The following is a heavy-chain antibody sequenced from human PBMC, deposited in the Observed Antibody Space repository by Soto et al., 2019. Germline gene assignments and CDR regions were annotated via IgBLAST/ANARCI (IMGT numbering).Heavy chain of an antibody. CDR3: AKDRRVRDGLDV. J-gene: IGHJ6*02. V-gene: IGHV3-30*02. D-gene: IGHD3-10*01. Sequence: GGSLRLSCAASGFTFSSYGMHWVRQAPGKGLEWVAVIWYDGSNKYYADAVKGRFTISRDNSKNTLYLEMTSLRSEDTAVYYCAKDRRVRDGLDVWGQGTTVTVSS. CDR2: IWYDGSNK. CDR1: GFTFSSYG.